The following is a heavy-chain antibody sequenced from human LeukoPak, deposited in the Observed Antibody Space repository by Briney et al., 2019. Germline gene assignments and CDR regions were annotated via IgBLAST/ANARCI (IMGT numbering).Heavy chain of an antibody. CDR3: VRGLRSYGAFDI. CDR2: INPSGGGT. D-gene: IGHD5-12*01. CDR1: GYTFTSYY. Sequence: ASVKVSCKASGYTFTSYYIHWVRQAPGQGLEWMGIINPSGGGTSSAQKFQGRVTMTRDTSTSTVYMDLSSPRSEDTAVYSCVRGLRSYGAFDIWGQGTVVTVSS. J-gene: IGHJ3*02. V-gene: IGHV1-46*03.